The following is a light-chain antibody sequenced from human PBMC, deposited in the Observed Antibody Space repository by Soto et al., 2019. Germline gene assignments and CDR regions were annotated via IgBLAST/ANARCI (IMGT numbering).Light chain of an antibody. CDR2: GAS. CDR1: QTVFRNF. V-gene: IGKV3-20*01. CDR3: QHFGSSSYT. Sequence: EIVLTQSPGTQSLSPGQRATLSCGASQTVFRNFLAWYQQKPGQAPRLLIYGASNRATGIPDRFSGSGSGTGFTLTISSVEPEDFAVYYCQHFGSSSYTFGQGTKLDIK. J-gene: IGKJ2*01.